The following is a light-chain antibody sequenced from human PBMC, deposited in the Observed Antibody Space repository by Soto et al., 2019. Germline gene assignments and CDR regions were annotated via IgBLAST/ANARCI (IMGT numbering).Light chain of an antibody. CDR3: QQYESYSPLT. V-gene: IGKV1-5*01. Sequence: DIQMTQSPSILSASVGDRVTITCXASQSIRSWLAWYQQKPGKAPKLLIYDAYSLESGVPSRFSGRRSGTEFTLTIAGLRPEDFATYYCQQYESYSPLTFGGGTRLEIK. J-gene: IGKJ5*01. CDR2: DAY. CDR1: QSIRSW.